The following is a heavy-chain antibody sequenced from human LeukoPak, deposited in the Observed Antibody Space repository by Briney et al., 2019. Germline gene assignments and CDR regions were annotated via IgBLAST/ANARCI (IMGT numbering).Heavy chain of an antibody. V-gene: IGHV3-21*01. CDR3: ARGRYGDYGDY. CDR2: ISSSSSYI. J-gene: IGHJ4*02. CDR1: GFTVSSNY. Sequence: PGGSLRLSCAASGFTVSSNYMSWVRQAPGKGLEWVSSISSSSSYIYYADSVKGRFTISRDNAKNSLYLQMNSLRAEDTAVYYCARGRYGDYGDYWGQGTLVTVSS. D-gene: IGHD4-17*01.